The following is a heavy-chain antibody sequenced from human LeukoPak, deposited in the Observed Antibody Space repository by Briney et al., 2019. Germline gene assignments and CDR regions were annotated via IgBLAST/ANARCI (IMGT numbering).Heavy chain of an antibody. CDR2: IKQDGSEK. Sequence: PGGSLRLSCTASGFTFSCYWMSWVRQAPGKGLEWVANIKQDGSEKYYVDSVKGRFTISRDNAKNSLYLQMDSLRAEDTAVYYCARPIRNSGFPFDYWGQGTLVTVSS. J-gene: IGHJ4*02. D-gene: IGHD2/OR15-2a*01. V-gene: IGHV3-7*01. CDR1: GFTFSCYW. CDR3: ARPIRNSGFPFDY.